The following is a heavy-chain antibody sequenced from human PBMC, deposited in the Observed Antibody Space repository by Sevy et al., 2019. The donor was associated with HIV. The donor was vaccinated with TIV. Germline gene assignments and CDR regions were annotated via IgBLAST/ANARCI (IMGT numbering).Heavy chain of an antibody. CDR2: NSGSGGNS. D-gene: IGHD6-13*01. J-gene: IGHJ4*02. CDR1: GFTLRNYA. CDR3: AKVPDSSSWYDQFFFDS. V-gene: IGHV3-23*01. Sequence: RGSLRLSCAASGFTLRNYAMSWVRQAPGKGLEWVSDNSGSGGNSYYADSVKGRFTISRDNSKNTLYLQMNNLRAEDTAVYYCAKVPDSSSWYDQFFFDSWGQGTLVTVSS.